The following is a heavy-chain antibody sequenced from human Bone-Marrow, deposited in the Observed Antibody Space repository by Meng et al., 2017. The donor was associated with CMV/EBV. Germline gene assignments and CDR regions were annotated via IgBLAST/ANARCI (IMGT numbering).Heavy chain of an antibody. V-gene: IGHV1-2*02. CDR2: INPNSGGT. Sequence: ASVKVSCKASGYTFTGYYMHWVRQAPGQGLEWMGWINPNSGGTNYAQKLQGRVTMTRDTSISTAYMELSRLRSDDTAVYYCARGFVVVPAAMIYWGQGTLVTVSS. J-gene: IGHJ4*02. CDR1: GYTFTGYY. D-gene: IGHD2-2*01. CDR3: ARGFVVVPAAMIY.